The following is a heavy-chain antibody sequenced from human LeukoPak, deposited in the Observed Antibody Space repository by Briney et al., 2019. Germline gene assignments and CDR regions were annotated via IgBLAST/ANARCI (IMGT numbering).Heavy chain of an antibody. CDR1: GYTFTSYY. Sequence: ASVKVSCKASGYTFTSYYMHWVRQAPGQGLEWMGIINPSGGSTSYAQKFQGRVTMTRDTSTSTVYMELSSLRSEDTAVYYCARDMYYYDSSGPEGDAFDIWGQGTMVTVSS. D-gene: IGHD3-22*01. V-gene: IGHV1-46*01. CDR3: ARDMYYYDSSGPEGDAFDI. J-gene: IGHJ3*02. CDR2: INPSGGST.